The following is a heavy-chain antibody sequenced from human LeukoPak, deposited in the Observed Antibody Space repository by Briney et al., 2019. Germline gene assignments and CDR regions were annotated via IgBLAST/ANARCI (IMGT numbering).Heavy chain of an antibody. D-gene: IGHD6-19*01. V-gene: IGHV4-59*08. CDR1: GGPINSYY. J-gene: IGHJ4*02. Sequence: PSETLSLTCTVSGGPINSYYWTWIRQPPGKGLEWIGYIYYSGSGNYNPSLKSRVTMSVDPSKNQFSLNLSSVTAADTAVYYCARGLTSGWYSPDFDYWGQETLVTVSS. CDR3: ARGLTSGWYSPDFDY. CDR2: IYYSGSG.